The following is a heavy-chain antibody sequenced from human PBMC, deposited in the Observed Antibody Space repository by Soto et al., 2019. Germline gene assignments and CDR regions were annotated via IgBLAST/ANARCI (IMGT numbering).Heavy chain of an antibody. CDR3: AMGTAAAGFGY. D-gene: IGHD6-13*01. CDR2: IYYSGST. Sequence: TSETLSLTCTVSGGSISRSSYYWGWIRQPPGKGLEWIGSIYYSGSTYYNPSLKSRVTISVDTSKNQFSLKLSSVTAADTAVYYCAMGTAAAGFGYWGQGTLVTVS. J-gene: IGHJ4*02. CDR1: GGSISRSSYY. V-gene: IGHV4-39*07.